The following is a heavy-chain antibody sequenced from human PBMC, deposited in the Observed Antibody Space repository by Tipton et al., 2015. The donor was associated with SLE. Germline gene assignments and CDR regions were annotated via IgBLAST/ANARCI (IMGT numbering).Heavy chain of an antibody. CDR3: ARRVWDYGDSYYFDV. V-gene: IGHV4-39*07. D-gene: IGHD4-17*01. CDR1: GDSVTNGNYS. CDR2: VFYRGVT. Sequence: TLSLTCSVSGDSVTNGNYSWGWIRQPPWQGLEWIGSVFYRGVTYYNPSLESRVTVSVDTPKNQFSLRLSSVTAADTAVYYCARRVWDYGDSYYFDVWGPGTPVTVSS. J-gene: IGHJ4*02.